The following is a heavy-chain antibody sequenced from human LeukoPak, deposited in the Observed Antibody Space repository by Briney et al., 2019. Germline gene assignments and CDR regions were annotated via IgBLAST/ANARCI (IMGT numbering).Heavy chain of an antibody. CDR3: ARRAVAGTILYYFDY. CDR2: INHSGST. Sequence: PSETLSLTCAVYGGSFSGYYWSWIRQPPGKGLEWIGEINHSGSTNYNPSLKSRVTISVDTSKNQFSLKLSSVTAADTAVYYCARRAVAGTILYYFDYWGQGTLVTVSS. CDR1: GGSFSGYY. D-gene: IGHD6-19*01. V-gene: IGHV4-34*01. J-gene: IGHJ4*02.